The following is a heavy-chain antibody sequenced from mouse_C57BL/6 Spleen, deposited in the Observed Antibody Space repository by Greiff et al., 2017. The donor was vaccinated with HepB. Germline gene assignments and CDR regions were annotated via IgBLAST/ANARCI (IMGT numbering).Heavy chain of an antibody. CDR2: IDPSDSYT. V-gene: IGHV1-69*01. J-gene: IGHJ2*01. D-gene: IGHD2-12*01. CDR1: GYTFTSYW. Sequence: QVQLQQPGAELVMPGASVKLSCKASGYTFTSYWMHWVKQRPGQGLEWIGEIDPSDSYTNYNQKFKGKSTLTVDKSSSTAYMQLSSLTSEDSAVYYCASHSPNGYYFDYWGQGTTLTVSS. CDR3: ASHSPNGYYFDY.